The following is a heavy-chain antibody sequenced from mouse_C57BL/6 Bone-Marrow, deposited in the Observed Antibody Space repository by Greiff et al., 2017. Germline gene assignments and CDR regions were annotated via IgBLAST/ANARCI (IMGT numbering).Heavy chain of an antibody. J-gene: IGHJ1*03. CDR1: GYTFTSYW. CDR2: IDPSDSYT. V-gene: IGHV1-50*01. CDR3: TAYYSNYDWYFDV. D-gene: IGHD2-5*01. Sequence: QVQLQQPGAELVKPGASVKLSCKASGYTFTSYWMQWVKQRPGQGLEWIGEIDPSDSYTNYNQKFKGKATLTVDTASSTAYMQLSSLTSEDSAVYYCTAYYSNYDWYFDVWGTGTTVPVSS.